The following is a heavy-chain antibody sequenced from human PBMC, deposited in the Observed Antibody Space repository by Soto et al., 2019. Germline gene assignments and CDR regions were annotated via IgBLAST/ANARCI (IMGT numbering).Heavy chain of an antibody. J-gene: IGHJ6*02. CDR2: IIPVYGTP. D-gene: IGHD2-15*01. CDR1: GGTFNKYA. V-gene: IGHV1-69*01. Sequence: QVQLEQSGAEVKKPGSSLKVSCKATGGTFNKYAISWVRQAPGQGLEWMAGIIPVYGTPNYAQRFQDRVTIIADGSTTPAYMEVNSLTSEDTAIYYCSIVTAYGMDVWGPGTTVIVSS. CDR3: SIVTAYGMDV.